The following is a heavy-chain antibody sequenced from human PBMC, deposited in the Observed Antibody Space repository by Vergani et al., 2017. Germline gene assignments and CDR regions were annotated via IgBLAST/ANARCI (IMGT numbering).Heavy chain of an antibody. CDR2: INPNSGGT. CDR1: GYTFTGYY. Sequence: QVQLVQSGAEVKKPGASVKVSCKASGYTFTGYYMHWVRQAPGQGLEWMGWINPNSGGTNYAQTFQGRVTMTRDTSISTAYMEMSRLRSDDTAVNYCARVPGYSSSWSYNEWGQGTLVTVSS. V-gene: IGHV1-2*02. D-gene: IGHD6-13*01. CDR3: ARVPGYSSSWSYNE. J-gene: IGHJ4*02.